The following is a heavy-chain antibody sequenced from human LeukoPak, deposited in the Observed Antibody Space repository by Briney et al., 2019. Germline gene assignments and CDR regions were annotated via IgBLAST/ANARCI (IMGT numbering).Heavy chain of an antibody. Sequence: ASVKVSCKASGGTFSSYAISWVRQAPGQGLEWMGWISAYNGNTNYAQKLQGRVTMTTDTSTSTAYMELRSLRSDDTAVYYCAREGQWGYYDSSGYYYLAYWGQGTLVTVSS. J-gene: IGHJ4*02. D-gene: IGHD3-22*01. CDR2: ISAYNGNT. CDR1: GGTFSSYA. CDR3: AREGQWGYYDSSGYYYLAY. V-gene: IGHV1-18*01.